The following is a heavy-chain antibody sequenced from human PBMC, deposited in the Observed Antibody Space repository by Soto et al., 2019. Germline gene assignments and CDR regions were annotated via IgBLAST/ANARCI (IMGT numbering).Heavy chain of an antibody. V-gene: IGHV3-21*01. D-gene: IGHD3-3*01. J-gene: IGHJ4*02. CDR3: ASSPGGYYDFCSGYSDYFDY. CDR2: ISSSSSYI. Sequence: PGGSMRLSSAASGVTFSSYSMNWVRQAPGKGLEWVSSISSSSSYIYYADSAKGRFTISRDNAKNSRYLQMNSLRAEDTAVYYCASSPGGYYDFCSGYSDYFDYWGQGTLVTVSS. CDR1: GVTFSSYS.